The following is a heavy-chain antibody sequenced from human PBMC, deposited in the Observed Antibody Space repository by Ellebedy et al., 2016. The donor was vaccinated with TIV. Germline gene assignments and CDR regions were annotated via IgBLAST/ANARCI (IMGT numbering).Heavy chain of an antibody. D-gene: IGHD3-10*01. CDR2: IYYSGST. Sequence: SETLSLTXTVSGGSISSYYWSWIRQPPGKGLEWIGYIYYSGSTNYNPSLKSRVTISVDTSKNQFSLKLSSVTAADTAVYYCARGRSLLLWFGELFRPFDYWGQGTLVTVSS. CDR1: GGSISSYY. J-gene: IGHJ4*02. V-gene: IGHV4-59*12. CDR3: ARGRSLLLWFGELFRPFDY.